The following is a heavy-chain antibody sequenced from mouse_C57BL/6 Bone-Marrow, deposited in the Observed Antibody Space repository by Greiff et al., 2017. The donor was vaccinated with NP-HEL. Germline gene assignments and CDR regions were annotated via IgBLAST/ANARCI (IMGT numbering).Heavy chain of an antibody. CDR1: GYSITSGYY. D-gene: IGHD3-2*02. CDR2: ISYDGSN. V-gene: IGHV3-6*01. Sequence: EVQLQESGPGLVKPSQSLSLTCSVTGYSITSGYYWNWIRQFPGNKLEWMGYISYDGSNNYNPSLKNRISITRDTSKNQFFLKLNSVTTEDTATYYGARAGSSGSLYYYAMDYWGQGTSVTVSS. CDR3: ARAGSSGSLYYYAMDY. J-gene: IGHJ4*01.